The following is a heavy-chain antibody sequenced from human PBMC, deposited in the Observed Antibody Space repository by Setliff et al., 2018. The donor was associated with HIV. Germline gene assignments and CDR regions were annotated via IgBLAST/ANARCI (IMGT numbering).Heavy chain of an antibody. J-gene: IGHJ3*02. CDR2: IYYSGST. Sequence: KPSETLSLTCTVSGGSISSGSYYWSWIRQPAGKGLEWIGHIYYSGSTNYNPSLKSRVTISVDTSKNQFSLKLTSVTAADTAVYYCAREVDVVTTSDAFDIWGQGTMVTVSS. CDR1: GGSISSGSYY. V-gene: IGHV4-61*09. CDR3: AREVDVVTTSDAFDI. D-gene: IGHD2-21*02.